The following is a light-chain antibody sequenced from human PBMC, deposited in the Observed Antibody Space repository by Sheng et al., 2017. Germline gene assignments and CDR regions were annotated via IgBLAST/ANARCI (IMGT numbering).Light chain of an antibody. CDR2: GAS. CDR3: QQYGRSPFS. V-gene: IGKV3-20*01. CDR1: QRVSSNY. J-gene: IGKJ3*01. Sequence: EIVLTQSPGTLSLSAGERATLSCRASQRVSSNYLAWYQQKPGQAPRLLMYGASSRATGIPDRFSGSGSGTDFTLTISRLEPEDFAVYYCQQYGRSPFSFGPGTKVDI.